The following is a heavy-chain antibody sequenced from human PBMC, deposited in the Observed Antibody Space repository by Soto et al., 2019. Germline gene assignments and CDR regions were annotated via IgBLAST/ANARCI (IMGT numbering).Heavy chain of an antibody. D-gene: IGHD3-10*01. J-gene: IGHJ6*02. CDR1: GYTFTGYY. V-gene: IGHV1-2*04. CDR2: INPNSGGT. CDR3: ARGVGYGSGSYHYYYYGMDV. Sequence: ASVKVSCKASGYTFTGYYMHWVRQAPGQGLEWMGWINPNSGGTNYAQKFQGWVTMTRDTSISTAYMELSRLRSDDTAVYYCARGVGYGSGSYHYYYYGMDVWGQGTTVTVSS.